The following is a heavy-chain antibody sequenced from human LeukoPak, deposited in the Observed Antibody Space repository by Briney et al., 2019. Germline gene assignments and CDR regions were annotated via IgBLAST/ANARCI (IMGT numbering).Heavy chain of an antibody. Sequence: GASVKVSCKASGGTFSSYAISWVRQAPGQGLEWMGRIIPIFGIANYAQKFQGRVTITADKSTSTAYMELSSLRSEDTAVYYCARDLRGSYYGYWGQGTLVTVSS. CDR2: IIPIFGIA. V-gene: IGHV1-69*04. D-gene: IGHD3-10*01. CDR1: GGTFSSYA. CDR3: ARDLRGSYYGY. J-gene: IGHJ4*02.